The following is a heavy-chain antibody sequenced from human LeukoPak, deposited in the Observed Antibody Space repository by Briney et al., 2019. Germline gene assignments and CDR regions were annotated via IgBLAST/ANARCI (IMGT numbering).Heavy chain of an antibody. J-gene: IGHJ4*02. Sequence: SETLSLTCTVSGGSISSYYWSWIRQPPGKGLEWIGYIYYSGRTDYNPSLKSRVTISVDTSKNHFSLKLSSVTAADTAVYYCATTTIRLGYWGQGTLVTVSS. D-gene: IGHD1-26*01. V-gene: IGHV4-59*12. CDR1: GGSISSYY. CDR3: ATTTIRLGY. CDR2: IYYSGRT.